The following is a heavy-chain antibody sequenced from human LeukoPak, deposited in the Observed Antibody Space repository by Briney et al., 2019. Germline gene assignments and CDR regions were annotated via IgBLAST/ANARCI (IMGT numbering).Heavy chain of an antibody. D-gene: IGHD6-13*01. CDR2: IRYDGSNK. V-gene: IGHV3-30*02. Sequence: GGSLRLSCAASGFTFSSYGMHWVRQAPGKGLEWVAFIRYDGSNKYYADSVKGRFTISRDNSKNTLYLQMNSLRAEDTAVYYCAKDRLAAAGKGDWFDPWGQGTLVTVSS. CDR1: GFTFSSYG. J-gene: IGHJ5*02. CDR3: AKDRLAAAGKGDWFDP.